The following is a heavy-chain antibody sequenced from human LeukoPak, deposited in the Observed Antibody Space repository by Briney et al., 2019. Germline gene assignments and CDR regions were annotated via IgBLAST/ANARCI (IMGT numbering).Heavy chain of an antibody. CDR3: ARQYWTSTTCRTFDI. CDR2: IYYSGTT. CDR1: GGSISRSY. D-gene: IGHD2-2*01. J-gene: IGHJ3*02. Sequence: SETLSLTCTVSGGSISRSYWSWLRQPPGKGLEWIGYIYYSGTTNYNPSLKSRLTTSVDTSNNQFSLKLSSVTAADTAVYYCARQYWTSTTCRTFDIWGQGTMVTVSS. V-gene: IGHV4-59*01.